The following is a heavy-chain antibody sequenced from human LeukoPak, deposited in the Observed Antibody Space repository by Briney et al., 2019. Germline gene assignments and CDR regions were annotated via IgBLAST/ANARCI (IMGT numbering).Heavy chain of an antibody. CDR1: GFTVSSNY. CDR2: IYSGGST. J-gene: IGHJ4*02. D-gene: IGHD3-16*02. Sequence: PGGSLRLSCAASGFTVSSNYMSWVRQAPGKGLEWVSVIYSGGSTYYADSVKGRFTISRDNSKNTLYLQMNSLRAGDTAVYYCAREDYVWGSYRSSGSDWGQGTLVTVSS. V-gene: IGHV3-66*01. CDR3: AREDYVWGSYRSSGSD.